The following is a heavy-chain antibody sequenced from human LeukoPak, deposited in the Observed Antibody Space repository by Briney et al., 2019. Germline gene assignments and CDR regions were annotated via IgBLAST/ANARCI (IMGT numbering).Heavy chain of an antibody. D-gene: IGHD3-3*01. J-gene: IGHJ4*02. V-gene: IGHV4-59*01. Sequence: SETLSLTCTVSGDSINNYYWNWIRQPPGKGLEWIGYIYFHGSTNYSPSLKSRVTILVGPSKNQFSLSLNSVTAADTAVYYCARGTYYDFWSGEGLFDFWGQGTLVTVSS. CDR1: GDSINNYY. CDR3: ARGTYYDFWSGEGLFDF. CDR2: IYFHGST.